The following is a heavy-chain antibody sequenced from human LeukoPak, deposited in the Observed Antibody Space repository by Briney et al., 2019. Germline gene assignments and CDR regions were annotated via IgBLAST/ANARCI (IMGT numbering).Heavy chain of an antibody. CDR1: GFIFGRSN. CDR2: ISSGGSTI. J-gene: IGHJ4*02. CDR3: AREDGSSYFFDY. Sequence: GGSLRLSCVTSGFIFGRSNMNWVRQAPGKGLEWVSYISSGGSTIYYADSVKGRFTISRGNAKNSLYLQMNSLRAEDTAVYYCAREDGSSYFFDYWGQGALVTVPS. D-gene: IGHD1-26*01. V-gene: IGHV3-48*04.